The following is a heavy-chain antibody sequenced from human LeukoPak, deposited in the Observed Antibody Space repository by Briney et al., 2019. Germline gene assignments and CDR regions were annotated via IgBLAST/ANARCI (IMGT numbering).Heavy chain of an antibody. CDR3: ARDVYCSGGSCYQH. CDR1: GFTVSSNY. CDR2: TYSDGST. D-gene: IGHD2-15*01. Sequence: GGSLRLSCAASGFTVSSNYMSWVRQAPGKGLEWVSVTYSDGSTYYADSVKGRFTISRDNSKNTLYLQMNSLRAEDTAVYYCARDVYCSGGSCYQHWGQGTLVTVSS. V-gene: IGHV3-53*01. J-gene: IGHJ1*01.